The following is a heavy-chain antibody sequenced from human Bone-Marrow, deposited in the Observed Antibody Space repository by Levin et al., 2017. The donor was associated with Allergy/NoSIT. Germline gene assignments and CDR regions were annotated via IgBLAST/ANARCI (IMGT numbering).Heavy chain of an antibody. CDR3: ARGRDGSRWVGPYYSDS. CDR2: LSYGDSI. V-gene: IGHV4-59*01. CDR1: GGSTTSDF. Sequence: SQTLSLPCTVSGGSTTSDFWSWIRQPPGKGLEWIGYLSYGDSIKYNPSLESRVTISVDTSKVQFSLNMTSVNAADTGVYYCARGRDGSRWVGPYYSDSWGQGNLVIVSS. J-gene: IGHJ4*02. D-gene: IGHD5-24*01.